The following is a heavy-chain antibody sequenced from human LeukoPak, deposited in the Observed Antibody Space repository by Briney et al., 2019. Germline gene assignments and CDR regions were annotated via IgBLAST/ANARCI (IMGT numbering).Heavy chain of an antibody. CDR1: GYTFTGYY. CDR2: MNPNSGNT. V-gene: IGHV1-8*02. Sequence: ASVKVSCKASGYTFTGYYMHWVRQATGQGLEWMGWMNPNSGNTGYAQKFQGRVTMTRNTSISTAYMELSSLRSEDTAVYYCARVRGIAAAGTLGYWGQGTLVTVSS. CDR3: ARVRGIAAAGTLGY. D-gene: IGHD6-13*01. J-gene: IGHJ4*02.